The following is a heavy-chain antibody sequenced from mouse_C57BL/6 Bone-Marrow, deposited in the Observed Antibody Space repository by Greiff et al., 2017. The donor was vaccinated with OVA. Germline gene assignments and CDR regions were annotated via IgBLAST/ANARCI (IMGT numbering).Heavy chain of an antibody. Sequence: EVHLVESGGGLVQPKGSLKLSCAASGFSFNTYAMNWVRQAPGKGLEWVARIRSKSNNYATYYADSVKDRFTISRDDSESMLYLQMNNLKTEDTAMYYCVRHPYYYGSSYFDYWGQGTTLTVSS. CDR1: GFSFNTYA. D-gene: IGHD1-1*01. CDR3: VRHPYYYGSSYFDY. CDR2: IRSKSNNYAT. V-gene: IGHV10-1*01. J-gene: IGHJ2*01.